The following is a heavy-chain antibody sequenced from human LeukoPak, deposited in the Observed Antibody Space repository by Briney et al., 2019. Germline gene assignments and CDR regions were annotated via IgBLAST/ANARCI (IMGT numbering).Heavy chain of an antibody. CDR3: ARGHAYCSGGSWPKLDY. V-gene: IGHV3-21*01. D-gene: IGHD2-15*01. CDR1: GFTFSSYS. J-gene: IGHJ4*02. Sequence: GGSLRLSCAASGFTFSSYSMNWVRQAPGKGLEWVSSISSSSSYIYYADSVKGRFTISRDNAKNSLYLQMNSLRAEDTAVYYCARGHAYCSGGSWPKLDYWGQGTLVTVSS. CDR2: ISSSSSYI.